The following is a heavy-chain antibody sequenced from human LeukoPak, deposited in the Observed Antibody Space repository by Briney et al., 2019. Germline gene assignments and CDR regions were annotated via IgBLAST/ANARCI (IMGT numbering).Heavy chain of an antibody. CDR1: GYTFTSYG. D-gene: IGHD3-22*01. CDR3: ARGRISYYDSSGYYWTDGFDI. CDR2: ISAYNGNT. Sequence: ASVKVSCKASGYTFTSYGISWVRQAPGQGLEWMGWISAYNGNTNYAQKLQGRVTMTTDTSTSTAYMELRSLRSDDTAVYYCARGRISYYDSSGYYWTDGFDIWGQGTMVTVSS. V-gene: IGHV1-18*01. J-gene: IGHJ3*02.